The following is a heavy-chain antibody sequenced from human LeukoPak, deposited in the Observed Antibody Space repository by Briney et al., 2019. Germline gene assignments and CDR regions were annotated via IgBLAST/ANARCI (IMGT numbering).Heavy chain of an antibody. CDR1: GYTFTSYD. CDR3: ARELIAARRPYYFDH. D-gene: IGHD6-6*01. Sequence: ASVKVSCKASGYTFTSYDINWVRQATGQGLEWMGWMNPNSGNTGYAQKFQGRVTMTRNTSISTAYMELSSLRSEDTAVYYCARELIAARRPYYFDHWGQGTLVTVSS. V-gene: IGHV1-8*01. J-gene: IGHJ4*02. CDR2: MNPNSGNT.